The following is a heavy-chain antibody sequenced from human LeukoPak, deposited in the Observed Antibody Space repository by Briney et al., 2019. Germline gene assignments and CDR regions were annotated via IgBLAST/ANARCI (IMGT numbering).Heavy chain of an antibody. J-gene: IGHJ4*02. V-gene: IGHV3-73*01. Sequence: GGSLRLSCAASGFTFSGSAMHWVRQASGKGLEWVGRIRSKANSYATAYAASVKGRFTISRDDSKSTAYLQMDSLKTEDTAVYYCTSPTEGYSYAGGDYWGQGTLVTVSS. CDR1: GFTFSGSA. D-gene: IGHD5-18*01. CDR3: TSPTEGYSYAGGDY. CDR2: IRSKANSYAT.